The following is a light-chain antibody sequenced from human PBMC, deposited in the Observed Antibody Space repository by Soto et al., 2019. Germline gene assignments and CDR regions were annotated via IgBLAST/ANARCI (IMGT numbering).Light chain of an antibody. V-gene: IGKV3-11*01. CDR3: QQRSNWPRIT. Sequence: DILLTPAPATLSLSPGERPTPSFRASQSVSSYLAWYQQKPAQAPTLLIYDASNSATGIPASFSGSWSGTDFTLTIRSLEPEDFAVYYCQQRSNWPRITFGQGTRLEIK. CDR1: QSVSSY. CDR2: DAS. J-gene: IGKJ5*01.